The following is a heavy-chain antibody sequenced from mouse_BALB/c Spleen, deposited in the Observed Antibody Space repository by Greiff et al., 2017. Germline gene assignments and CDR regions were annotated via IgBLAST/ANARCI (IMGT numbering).Heavy chain of an antibody. J-gene: IGHJ4*01. CDR3: ARYGNSYAMDY. CDR1: GFSLTSYG. Sequence: VQRVESGPGLVAPSQSLSITCTVSGFSLTSYGVHWVRQPPGKGLEWLGVIWAGGSTNYNSALMSRLSISKDNSKSQVFLKMNSLQTDDTAMYYCARYGNSYAMDYWGQGTSVTVSS. CDR2: IWAGGST. D-gene: IGHD2-10*02. V-gene: IGHV2-9*02.